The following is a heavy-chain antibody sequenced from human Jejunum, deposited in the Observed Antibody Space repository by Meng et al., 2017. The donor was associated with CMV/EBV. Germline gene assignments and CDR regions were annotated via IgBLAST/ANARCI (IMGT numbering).Heavy chain of an antibody. CDR3: AKASSPPKFHIDH. CDR2: IRSDGSNQ. V-gene: IGHV3-30*02. CDR1: GFVFNSYA. Sequence: SGFVFNSYAVHWVRQAPGKGLEWVAFIRSDGSNQYYVNSVKGRFTISRDLSTNTLYLQMSSLRAEDTAVYYCAKASSPPKFHIDHWGQGTLVTVSS. D-gene: IGHD2-2*01. J-gene: IGHJ4*02.